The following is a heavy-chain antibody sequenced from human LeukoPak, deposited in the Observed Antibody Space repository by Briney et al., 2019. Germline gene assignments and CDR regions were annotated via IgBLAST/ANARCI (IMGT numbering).Heavy chain of an antibody. CDR3: ARDPEEYCSGGSCYHWFDP. CDR2: IIPIFGTA. Sequence: SVNVSCKASGGTFSSYAISWVRQAPGQGLEWMGGIIPIFGTANYAQKFQGRVTITADESTSTAYMELSSLRSEDTAVYYCARDPEEYCSGGSCYHWFDPWGQGTLVTVSS. J-gene: IGHJ5*02. CDR1: GGTFSSYA. V-gene: IGHV1-69*13. D-gene: IGHD2-15*01.